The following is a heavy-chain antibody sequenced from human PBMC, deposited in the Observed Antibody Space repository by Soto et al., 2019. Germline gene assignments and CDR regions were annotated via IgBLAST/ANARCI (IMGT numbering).Heavy chain of an antibody. CDR2: IYWNDYQ. V-gene: IGHV2-5*01. CDR3: ASMTTVATAAFDI. Sequence: QITLKESGPTLVKPTQTLTLTCTASGLSFGTSGVGVGWIRQPSGKALEWLALIYWNDYQRYSPSLKSSLTITKHTSKNPVVLTMTNVDPVDTATYYCASMTTVATAAFDIWGQGIMVTVPS. CDR1: GLSFGTSGVG. J-gene: IGHJ3*02. D-gene: IGHD4-17*01.